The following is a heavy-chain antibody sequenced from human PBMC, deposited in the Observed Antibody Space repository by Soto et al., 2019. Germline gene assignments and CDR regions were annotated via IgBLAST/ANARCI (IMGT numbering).Heavy chain of an antibody. D-gene: IGHD6-13*01. CDR1: SVSNAW. V-gene: IGHV3-15*07. CDR3: TTSPSSRADS. CDR2: IKSKTDGGTT. Sequence: SVSNAWMNWVRQAPGKGLEWVGRIKSKTDGGTTDYAAPVKGRFTISRDDSKNTVYLQMNILKTEDTAVYYCTTSPSSRADSWGQGTLVIVSS. J-gene: IGHJ4*02.